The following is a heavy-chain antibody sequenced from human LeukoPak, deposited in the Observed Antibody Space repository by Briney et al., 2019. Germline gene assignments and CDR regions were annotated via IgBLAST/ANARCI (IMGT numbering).Heavy chain of an antibody. CDR1: GGSISSYY. Sequence: SETLSLTCTVSGGSISSYYWSWIRQPPGKGLEWIGYIYYSGSTNYNPSLKGRVTISVDTSKNQFSLKLSSVTAADTAVYYCASGSSSAPYYYYGMDVWGQGTTVTVSS. CDR3: ASGSSSAPYYYYGMDV. D-gene: IGHD6-6*01. CDR2: IYYSGST. J-gene: IGHJ6*02. V-gene: IGHV4-59*08.